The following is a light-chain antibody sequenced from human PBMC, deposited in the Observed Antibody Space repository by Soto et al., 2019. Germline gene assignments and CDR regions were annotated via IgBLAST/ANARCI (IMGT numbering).Light chain of an antibody. V-gene: IGLV2-14*03. CDR1: NSDIGGYNS. Sequence: QSALTQPASMSGSPGQSITIPCTGTNSDIGGYNSVSWYQQHAGMAPQLIIYDVSYRPSGISSRFSGSKSGNTASLTISGLQAADEADYYCASFTTNSARVFGGGTQLTVL. CDR2: DVS. CDR3: ASFTTNSARV. J-gene: IGLJ2*01.